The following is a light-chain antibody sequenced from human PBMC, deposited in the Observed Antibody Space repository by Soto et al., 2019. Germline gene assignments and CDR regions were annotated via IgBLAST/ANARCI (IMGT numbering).Light chain of an antibody. CDR2: RSH. CDR1: NSNIGYNS. Sequence: QAVVTQPPSVSGTPGQRVTISCSGSNSNIGYNSVYWYQQLPGTAPKLLIYRSHERPSGVPDRFSGSKSGTSASLAISGLRSEDEADYSCATWDDNLSGVVFGGGTKLTV. CDR3: ATWDDNLSGVV. J-gene: IGLJ3*02. V-gene: IGLV1-47*01.